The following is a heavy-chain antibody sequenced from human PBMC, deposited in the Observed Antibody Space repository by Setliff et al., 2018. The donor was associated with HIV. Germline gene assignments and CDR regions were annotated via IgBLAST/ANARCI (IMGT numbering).Heavy chain of an antibody. CDR1: GPSINIHY. V-gene: IGHV4-59*11. CDR2: IYSTGST. CDR3: ARRPIKGYGPFDS. D-gene: IGHD2-15*01. Sequence: SETLSLTCTVSGPSINIHYWSWIRQSPGKAFEWIGYIYSTGSTNYNPSLQSRVTISMVASRNQFSLKVTSVTAADTAVYYCARRPIKGYGPFDSWGPGTLVTVSS. J-gene: IGHJ4*02.